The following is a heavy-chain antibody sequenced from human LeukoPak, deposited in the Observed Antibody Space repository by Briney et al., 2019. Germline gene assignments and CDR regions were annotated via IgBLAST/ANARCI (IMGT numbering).Heavy chain of an antibody. Sequence: PGRSLRLSCAASGFTFSSYCMHWVRQAPGKGLEWVAVISYDGSNKYYADSVKGRFTISRDNYKNTLYLQMKSLRAEDTAVYYCAKAVNYYDSSGYYYFDYWGQGTLVTVSS. D-gene: IGHD3-22*01. CDR2: ISYDGSNK. CDR1: GFTFSSYC. V-gene: IGHV3-30*18. CDR3: AKAVNYYDSSGYYYFDY. J-gene: IGHJ4*02.